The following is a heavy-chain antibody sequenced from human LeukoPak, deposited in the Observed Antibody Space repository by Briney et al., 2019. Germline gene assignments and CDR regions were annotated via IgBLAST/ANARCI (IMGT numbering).Heavy chain of an antibody. J-gene: IGHJ4*02. CDR2: IYYSGST. CDR3: ARIQLRVDY. D-gene: IGHD5-18*01. CDR1: GGSISSSSYY. V-gene: IGHV4-39*01. Sequence: SETLSLTCTVSGGSISSSSYYWGWIRQPPGKGLEWIGSIYYSGSTYYNPSLKSRVTISVDTSKNQFSLKLGSVTAADTAMYYCARIQLRVDYWGQGTLVTVSS.